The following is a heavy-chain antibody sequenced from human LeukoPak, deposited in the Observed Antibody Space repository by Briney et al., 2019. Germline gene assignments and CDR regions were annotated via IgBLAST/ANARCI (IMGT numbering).Heavy chain of an antibody. CDR3: ARAAGWFDP. CDR1: GLTFSDYY. V-gene: IGHV3-11*04. Sequence: PGGSLRLSCAASGLTFSDYYMSWIRQAPRKGLEWVSYISSSGTTIYYADSVKGRLTISRDNAKNSLYLQMNSLRAEDTAVYYCARAAGWFDPWSQGTLVTVSS. CDR2: ISSSGTTI. D-gene: IGHD6-13*01. J-gene: IGHJ5*02.